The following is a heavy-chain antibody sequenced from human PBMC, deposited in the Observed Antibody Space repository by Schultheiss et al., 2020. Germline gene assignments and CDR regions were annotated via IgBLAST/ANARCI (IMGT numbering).Heavy chain of an antibody. D-gene: IGHD3-10*01. CDR1: GFTFSSYA. Sequence: GGSLRLSCAASGFTFSSYAMHWVRQAPGKGLEWVAVISYDGSNKYYADSVKGRFTISRDNSKNTLYLQMNSLRAEDTAVYYCARESRELRFYDYWGQGTLVTVSA. J-gene: IGHJ4*02. V-gene: IGHV3-30*04. CDR3: ARESRELRFYDY. CDR2: ISYDGSNK.